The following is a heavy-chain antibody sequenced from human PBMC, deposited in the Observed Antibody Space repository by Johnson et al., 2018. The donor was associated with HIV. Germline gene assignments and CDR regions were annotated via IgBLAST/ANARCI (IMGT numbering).Heavy chain of an antibody. Sequence: VQLVESGGGVVQPGRSLRLSCAASGFTFSNAWMSWVRQAPGKGLEWVGRIKSKTDGGTTDYAAPGKGRFTISRDNSKNTRYLQMHSLRGDDTGHNVRGLLGLCWAMWG. D-gene: IGHD3-10*02. CDR1: GFTFSNAW. V-gene: IGHV3-15*01. CDR2: IKSKTDGGTT. J-gene: IGHJ1*01. CDR3: GLLGLCWAM.